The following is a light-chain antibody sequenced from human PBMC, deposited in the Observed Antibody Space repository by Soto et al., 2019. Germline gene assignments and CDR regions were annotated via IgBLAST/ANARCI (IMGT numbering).Light chain of an antibody. Sequence: EIVLTQSPGTLSLSPRERATLSCRASQSVSSNYVAWYQHKVGQAPRLLIYGASNRAPGIPDRFSGSGSGTDFTLTISRLEPEDFALYYCQQYAASPRTFGQGPQVEV. J-gene: IGKJ1*01. CDR1: QSVSSNY. CDR3: QQYAASPRT. V-gene: IGKV3-20*01. CDR2: GAS.